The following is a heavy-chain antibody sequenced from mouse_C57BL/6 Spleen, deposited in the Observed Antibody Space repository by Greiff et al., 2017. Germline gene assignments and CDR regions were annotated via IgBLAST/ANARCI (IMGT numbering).Heavy chain of an antibody. CDR1: GYTFTSYW. CDR3: HSSGLEEDWFAY. CDR2: IHPNSGST. Sequence: QVQLQQPGAELVKPGASVKLSCKASGYTFTSYWMHWVKQRPGQGLEWIGMIHPNSGSTNYNEKFKSKATLTVDKSSSTAYMQLSSLTSEDSAVYYCHSSGLEEDWFAYWGQGTLVTVSA. D-gene: IGHD3-2*02. V-gene: IGHV1-64*01. J-gene: IGHJ3*01.